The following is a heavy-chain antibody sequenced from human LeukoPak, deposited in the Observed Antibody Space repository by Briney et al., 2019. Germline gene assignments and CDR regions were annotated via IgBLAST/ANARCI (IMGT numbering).Heavy chain of an antibody. CDR1: GYTFTIYY. CDR2: INPSGGGT. J-gene: IGHJ5*02. Sequence: ASVKVSCKASGYTFTIYYMHWVRQAPGQGLEWMGIINPSGGGTNYAQKFQGRVTMTRDTSTSTVYMELSSLRSEDTAVYHCARAVATGWFDPWGQGTLVTVSS. V-gene: IGHV1-46*01. D-gene: IGHD5-12*01. CDR3: ARAVATGWFDP.